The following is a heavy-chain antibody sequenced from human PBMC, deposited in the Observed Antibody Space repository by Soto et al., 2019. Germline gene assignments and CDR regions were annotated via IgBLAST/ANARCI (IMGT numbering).Heavy chain of an antibody. CDR2: TSGSGDTT. J-gene: IGHJ4*02. CDR1: GFTFSNYG. D-gene: IGHD3-10*01. V-gene: IGHV3-23*01. Sequence: EVQLLESGGGLLQPGGSLRLSCAVSGFTFSNYGMSWVRQAPGKGLEWVAATSGSGDTTYYADSVKGRFTISRDNSKNTLYVQTNSLRADDTAVYYCAKDLGYDGSGIEIWGQGTLVTVS. CDR3: AKDLGYDGSGIEI.